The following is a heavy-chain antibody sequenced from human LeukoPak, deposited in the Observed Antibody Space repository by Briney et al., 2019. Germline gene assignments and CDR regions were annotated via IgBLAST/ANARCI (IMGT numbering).Heavy chain of an antibody. Sequence: GGSLRLSCAASGFTVSNNYMSWVRQAPGKGLEWVSIIYTAGSTYYADSVKGRFTTSRDNSKNTLYLQMNSLRAEDTAVYYCATDYDVLTGYYSDVGYWGQGTLVTVSS. V-gene: IGHV3-66*01. CDR2: IYTAGST. CDR3: ATDYDVLTGYYSDVGY. D-gene: IGHD3-9*01. CDR1: GFTVSNNY. J-gene: IGHJ4*02.